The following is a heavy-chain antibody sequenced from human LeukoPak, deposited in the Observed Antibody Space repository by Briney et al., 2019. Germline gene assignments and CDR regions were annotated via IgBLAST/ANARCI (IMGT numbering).Heavy chain of an antibody. Sequence: GGSLRLSCAASRFTFSSYGMSWVRQAPGKGLEWVSGISASGGSTYYADSVKGRFTISRDNSKNTLYLQMNSLRAEDTAVYHCAKDRLPLSSAYYYLPFDYWGQGTLVTVSS. V-gene: IGHV3-23*01. D-gene: IGHD3-22*01. CDR1: RFTFSSYG. J-gene: IGHJ4*02. CDR2: ISASGGST. CDR3: AKDRLPLSSAYYYLPFDY.